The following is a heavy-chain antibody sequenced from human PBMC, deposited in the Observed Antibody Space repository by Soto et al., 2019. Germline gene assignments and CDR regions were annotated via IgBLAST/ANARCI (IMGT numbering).Heavy chain of an antibody. CDR2: ISGSGGST. J-gene: IGHJ5*02. CDR3: ANLGLVYAIDCLSWFDP. Sequence: EVQLLESGGGLVQPGGSLRLSCAASGFTFSSYAMSWVRQAPGKGLEWVSAISGSGGSTYYADSVKGRFTISRDNSKNTLYLQMNSLRAEDTAVYYCANLGLVYAIDCLSWFDPWGQGTLVTVSS. D-gene: IGHD2-8*01. CDR1: GFTFSSYA. V-gene: IGHV3-23*01.